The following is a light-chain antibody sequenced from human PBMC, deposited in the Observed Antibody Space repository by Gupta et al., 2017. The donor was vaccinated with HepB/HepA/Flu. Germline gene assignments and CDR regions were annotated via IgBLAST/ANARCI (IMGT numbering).Light chain of an antibody. V-gene: IGKV3-11*01. CDR1: QSVGTY. Sequence: EIVLTQSPATLSLSPGERATLSCRATQSVGTYLAWYQHKPGQAPRLLIYDASNRAPGIPARFSGSGYGTDFTLTISRRESEDFAIYYCQQVSNWPLFTFGHGTKVDIK. J-gene: IGKJ3*01. CDR2: DAS. CDR3: QQVSNWPLFT.